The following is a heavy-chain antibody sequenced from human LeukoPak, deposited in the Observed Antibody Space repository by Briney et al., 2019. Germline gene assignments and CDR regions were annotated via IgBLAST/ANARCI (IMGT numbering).Heavy chain of an antibody. Sequence: PGGPLRLSCAASGFTFSSYGMHWVRQAPGKGLEWVAVISYDGSNKYYADSVKGRFTISRDNSKNTLYLQMNSLRAEDTAVYYCAKRGYYYDSSGYYSRTYFDYWGQGTLVIVSS. CDR3: AKRGYYYDSSGYYSRTYFDY. CDR2: ISYDGSNK. D-gene: IGHD3-22*01. V-gene: IGHV3-30*18. J-gene: IGHJ4*02. CDR1: GFTFSSYG.